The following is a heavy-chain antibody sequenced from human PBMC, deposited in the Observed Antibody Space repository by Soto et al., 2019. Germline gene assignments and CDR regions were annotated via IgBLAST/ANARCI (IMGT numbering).Heavy chain of an antibody. CDR3: ARSTIFGVEYGMDV. CDR1: GCSLTTLGAG. CDR2: IDWDDDK. Sequence: ESGPTLVNPAQTLTLTCTFSGCSLTTLGAGVGWVHQPPGKALEWLPRIDWDDDKYYSTSLKTRLTISKDTSKNQVVLTMTNMDPVDTATYYCARSTIFGVEYGMDVWGQGTTVTVSS. D-gene: IGHD3-3*01. V-gene: IGHV2-70*11. J-gene: IGHJ6*02.